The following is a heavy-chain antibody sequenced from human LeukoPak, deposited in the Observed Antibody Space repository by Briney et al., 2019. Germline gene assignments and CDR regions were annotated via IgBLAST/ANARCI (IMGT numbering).Heavy chain of an antibody. D-gene: IGHD6-19*01. CDR3: AKRGPVTGTKYFDY. J-gene: IGHJ4*02. V-gene: IGHV3-23*01. CDR1: QFMFSTYA. Sequence: GSLRLSCAASQFMFSTYAMYWVRPAPGKGLEWVSGISDNGGTAYYAASVKGRFTISRDNSKNMLYLHMNSLRAEDTAVYYCAKRGPVTGTKYFDYWGQGTLVTVSS. CDR2: ISDNGGTA.